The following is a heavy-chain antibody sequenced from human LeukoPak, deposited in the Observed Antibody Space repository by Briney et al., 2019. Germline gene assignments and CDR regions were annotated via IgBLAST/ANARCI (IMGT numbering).Heavy chain of an antibody. CDR3: ANFMGIVVGGPR. CDR2: ISESGTYT. Sequence: GGSLRLSCAASGFTFSDFYMSWVRQAPGKRPEWISFISESGTYTNYAGSVKGRFTISRDNAKNSLYLQMNSLTAEDTAVYYCANFMGIVVGGPRWGQGTLVTVSS. D-gene: IGHD3-22*01. CDR1: GFTFSDFY. J-gene: IGHJ4*02. V-gene: IGHV3-11*03.